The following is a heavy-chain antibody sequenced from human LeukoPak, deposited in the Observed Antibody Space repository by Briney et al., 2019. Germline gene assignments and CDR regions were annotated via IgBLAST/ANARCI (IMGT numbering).Heavy chain of an antibody. D-gene: IGHD3-10*01. CDR1: GFTFSSYA. Sequence: GGSLRLSCAASGFTFSSYAMSWVRQAPGKGLEWVSAISGSGGSTYYADSVKGRFTISRDNSKNTLYLQMNSLRAEDTAVYYCAKGHGVDYYGSGRTSDYWGQGTLVTVSS. CDR2: ISGSGGST. V-gene: IGHV3-23*01. CDR3: AKGHGVDYYGSGRTSDY. J-gene: IGHJ4*02.